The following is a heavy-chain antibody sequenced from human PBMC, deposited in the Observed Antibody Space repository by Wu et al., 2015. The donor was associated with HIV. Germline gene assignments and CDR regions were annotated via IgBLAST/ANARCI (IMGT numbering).Heavy chain of an antibody. V-gene: IGHV1-8*01. D-gene: IGHD3-22*01. CDR2: MNPNSDEV. J-gene: IGHJ4*02. CDR3: VRGRSHYSDNSGFGD. CDR1: GYTFMNYD. Sequence: QVNLVQSGAEVKKPGASVRVSCKASGYTFMNYDIIWVRQAAGQGLEWMGWMNPNSDEVGFAQKFQGRVTMTGNTSISTVYMELSRLISDDTAVYYCVRGRSHYSDNSGFGDWGQGTLVTVSS.